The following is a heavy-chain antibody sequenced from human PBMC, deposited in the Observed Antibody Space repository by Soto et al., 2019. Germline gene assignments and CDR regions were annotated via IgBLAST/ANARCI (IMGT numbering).Heavy chain of an antibody. V-gene: IGHV5-51*01. J-gene: IGHJ5*02. Sequence: AESLKISCKASGYSLTNYWIAWLRQMPGKGLEYMGIIYPSDSDSRYSPSFQGQVTFSADKSINTAYLQWSSLKASDTAMYYCARHGFYGDYSSNYFDPWGQGTLVTV. D-gene: IGHD4-17*01. CDR2: IYPSDSDS. CDR3: ARHGFYGDYSSNYFDP. CDR1: GYSLTNYW.